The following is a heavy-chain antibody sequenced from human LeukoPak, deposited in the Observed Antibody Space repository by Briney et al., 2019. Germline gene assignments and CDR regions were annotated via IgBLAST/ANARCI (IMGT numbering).Heavy chain of an antibody. D-gene: IGHD4-17*01. J-gene: IGHJ4*02. Sequence: GGSLRLSCAASGFTFDDYAMHWVRQAPGKGLEWVSGISWNSGSIGYADSVKGRFTISRDNAKNSLYPQMNSLRAEDTALYYCAKDSYGDYPYIDYWGQGTLVTVSS. CDR3: AKDSYGDYPYIDY. V-gene: IGHV3-9*01. CDR1: GFTFDDYA. CDR2: ISWNSGSI.